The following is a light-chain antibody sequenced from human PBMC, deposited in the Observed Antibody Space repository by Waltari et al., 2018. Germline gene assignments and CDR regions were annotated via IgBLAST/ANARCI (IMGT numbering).Light chain of an antibody. Sequence: QSALTQPPSASGSPGESVTISCIGTNNDICPYNSVTWHRQYPGRAPKTIIYEVYKRSSGVPDRFSASKSGNTASLTISGLQPDDEADYYCSSYAGSSNVFGTGTTVTV. CDR2: EVY. J-gene: IGLJ1*01. CDR1: NNDICPYNS. CDR3: SSYAGSSNV. V-gene: IGLV2-8*01.